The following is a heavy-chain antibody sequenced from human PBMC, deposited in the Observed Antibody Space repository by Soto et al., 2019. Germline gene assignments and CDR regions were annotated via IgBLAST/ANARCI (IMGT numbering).Heavy chain of an antibody. CDR1: GFTFSSYA. Sequence: EVQLLESGGGLVQPGGSLTLSCAASGFTFSSYAMSWVRQAPGKGLEWVSVISGSGSSTYYADSVKGRFTISRDNSKSTLYLQMNSLRAEDTAVYYCARGTCRSGGSCYSTFDYWGQGTLVTVSP. CDR3: ARGTCRSGGSCYSTFDY. CDR2: ISGSGSST. D-gene: IGHD2-15*01. J-gene: IGHJ4*02. V-gene: IGHV3-23*01.